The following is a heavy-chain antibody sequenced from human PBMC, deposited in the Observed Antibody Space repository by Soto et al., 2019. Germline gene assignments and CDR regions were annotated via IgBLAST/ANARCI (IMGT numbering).Heavy chain of an antibody. V-gene: IGHV3-30*18. CDR1: GFTFNTYG. D-gene: IGHD3-16*02. Sequence: QVQLVESGGGVVQPGRTLRLSCAASGFTFNTYGMHWVRQAPGKGLEWVAVISFDKKIQYYADSVKGRFTISRDNSKNTMSLQMDSLRPEDTAVYYCAKVAERSMITFGGVIADWGQGTLVTVSS. J-gene: IGHJ4*02. CDR3: AKVAERSMITFGGVIAD. CDR2: ISFDKKIQ.